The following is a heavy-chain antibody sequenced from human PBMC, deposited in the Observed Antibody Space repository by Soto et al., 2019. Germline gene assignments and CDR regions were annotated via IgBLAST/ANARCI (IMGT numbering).Heavy chain of an antibody. CDR1: GGTFSSYT. Sequence: QVQLVQSGAEVKKPGSSVKVSCKASGGTFSSYTISWVRQAPGQGLEWMGRIIPTLGIANYAQKFQGRVTITADKSTSTAYMELSSLRSEDTAVYYCARGGGIIHYYYYGMDVWGQGTTVTVSS. D-gene: IGHD1-20*01. V-gene: IGHV1-69*02. CDR3: ARGGGIIHYYYYGMDV. J-gene: IGHJ6*02. CDR2: IIPTLGIA.